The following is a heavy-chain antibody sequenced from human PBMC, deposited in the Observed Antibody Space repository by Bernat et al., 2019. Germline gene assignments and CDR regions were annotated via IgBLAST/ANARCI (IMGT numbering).Heavy chain of an antibody. CDR3: ARDSTGTGYPDY. Sequence: QVQLVESGGGVVQPGRSLRLSCAASRFTFNTYAMHWVRQAPGKGLQWVALISYDGTKKYYADSVKGRFTISRDNSKNTLYLQMNSLRPEDTAVYYCARDSTGTGYPDYWGQGTLVTVSS. CDR2: ISYDGTKK. J-gene: IGHJ4*02. CDR1: RFTFNTYA. V-gene: IGHV3-30-3*01. D-gene: IGHD3/OR15-3a*01.